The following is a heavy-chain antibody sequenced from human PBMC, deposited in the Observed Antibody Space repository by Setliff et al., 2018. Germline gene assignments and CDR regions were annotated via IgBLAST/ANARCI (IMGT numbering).Heavy chain of an antibody. D-gene: IGHD3-10*01. Sequence: PSETLSLTCTVSGGSISTYYCSWIRQPPGKGPEWIGYIYYSGSTNYNPSLKSRLTISVDTSKNQFSLKLSSVTAADTAVYYCARDARAPWFYYGMDVWGQGTTVTVSS. J-gene: IGHJ6*02. CDR1: GGSISTYY. V-gene: IGHV4-59*01. CDR2: IYYSGST. CDR3: ARDARAPWFYYGMDV.